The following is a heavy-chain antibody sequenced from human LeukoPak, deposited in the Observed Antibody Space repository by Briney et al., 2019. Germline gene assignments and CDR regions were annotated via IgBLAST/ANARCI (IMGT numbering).Heavy chain of an antibody. V-gene: IGHV4-39*01. J-gene: IGHJ4*02. CDR1: GGSISSSSYY. CDR2: IYYSGST. Sequence: SETLSLTCTVSGGSISSSSYYWGWIRQPPGKGLEWIGSIYYSGSTYYNPSPKSRVTISVDTSKNQFSLKLSSVTAADTAVYYCARVIIADYVWGSYRRFDYWGQGTLVTVSS. D-gene: IGHD3-16*02. CDR3: ARVIIADYVWGSYRRFDY.